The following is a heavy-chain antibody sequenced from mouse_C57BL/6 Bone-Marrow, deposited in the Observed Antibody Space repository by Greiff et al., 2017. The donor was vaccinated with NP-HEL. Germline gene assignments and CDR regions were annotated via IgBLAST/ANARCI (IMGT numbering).Heavy chain of an antibody. Sequence: LVESGAELVRPGASVTLSCKASGYTFTDYEMHWVKQTPVHGLEWIGAIDPETGGTAYNQKFKGKAILTADKSSSTAYMELRSLTSEDSAVYYCTREGAYYDYDGFAYWGQGTLVTVSA. J-gene: IGHJ3*01. CDR1: GYTFTDYE. V-gene: IGHV1-15*01. D-gene: IGHD2-4*01. CDR3: TREGAYYDYDGFAY. CDR2: IDPETGGT.